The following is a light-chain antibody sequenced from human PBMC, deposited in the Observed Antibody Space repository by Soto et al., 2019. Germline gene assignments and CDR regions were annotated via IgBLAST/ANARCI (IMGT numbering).Light chain of an antibody. CDR1: QSVSID. J-gene: IGKJ1*01. CDR3: EQYGMAPWT. CDR2: GAS. V-gene: IGKV3-15*01. Sequence: EIVMTQSPATLSVSPGERATLSCMASQSVSIDLAWYQQTPGQAPRLLIYGASTRATGIPVRFSGSASGTDFTLTISRLEPEDFAVYYCEQYGMAPWTFGQGTKVDIK.